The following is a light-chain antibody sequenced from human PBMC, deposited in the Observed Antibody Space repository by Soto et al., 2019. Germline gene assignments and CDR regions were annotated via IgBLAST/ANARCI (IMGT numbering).Light chain of an antibody. V-gene: IGLV2-14*01. J-gene: IGLJ1*01. CDR1: SSDVGGYNY. CDR3: SSYTSSSTLYV. Sequence: QSALTQPASVSGSPGQSITISCTGTSSDVGGYNYVSWHQQHPGKAPKLMIYDVSNRPSGVSNRFSGSKSGNTASLTISGLQAEDEADYYCSSYTSSSTLYVFGPGTKVTVL. CDR2: DVS.